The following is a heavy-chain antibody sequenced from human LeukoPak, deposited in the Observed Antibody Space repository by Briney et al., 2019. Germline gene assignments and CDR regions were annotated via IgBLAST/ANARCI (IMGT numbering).Heavy chain of an antibody. V-gene: IGHV1-2*02. CDR2: INPNSGGT. D-gene: IGHD6-13*01. CDR1: GYTFTGYY. Sequence: ASVKVSCKASGYTFTGYYMHWVRQAPGQGLEWMGWINPNSGGTNYAQKFQGRVTMTRDTSISTAYMGLSRLRSDDTAVYYCARGGSSSWYGTYYYYYMDVWGKGTTVTVSS. CDR3: ARGGSSSWYGTYYYYYMDV. J-gene: IGHJ6*03.